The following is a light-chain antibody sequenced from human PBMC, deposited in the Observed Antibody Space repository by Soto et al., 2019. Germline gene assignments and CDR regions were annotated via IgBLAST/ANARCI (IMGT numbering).Light chain of an antibody. CDR3: SLYVTIGTYG. J-gene: IGLJ1*01. V-gene: IGLV2-14*01. Sequence: QSVLTQPASVSGSPGQSITISCTGTSSDVGRYDYVSWYQHHPGKAPNLMVSEVSHRPSGVSNRFSGAKSGNTASLNISGLQAEDEADYYCSLYVTIGTYGCGAGTKVTVL. CDR2: EVS. CDR1: SSDVGRYDY.